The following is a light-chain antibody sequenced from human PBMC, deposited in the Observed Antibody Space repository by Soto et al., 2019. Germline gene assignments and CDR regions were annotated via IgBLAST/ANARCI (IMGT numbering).Light chain of an antibody. CDR2: DAS. J-gene: IGKJ4*01. CDR3: QQYGSFSPIT. V-gene: IGKV1-5*01. CDR1: RSISNW. Sequence: DIQMTQSPSTLSASVGDRVTITCRASRSISNWLACSQQRPGIAPKLLIFDASILQSGVPSRFSGSGSGTEFTLSISRLQTDDFATYYCQQYGSFSPITFGGETKVEI.